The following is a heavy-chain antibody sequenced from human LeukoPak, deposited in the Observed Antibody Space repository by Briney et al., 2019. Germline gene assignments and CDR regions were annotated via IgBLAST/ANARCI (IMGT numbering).Heavy chain of an antibody. Sequence: SQTLCLTCTVSGGSISSGGYYWSWIRQHPGKGLEWIGYIYYSGSTYYNPSLKSRVTISVDTSKNQFSLKLSSVTAADTAVYYCARDLDGYTGMDVWGQGTTVTVSS. D-gene: IGHD5-24*01. CDR1: GGSISSGGYY. CDR3: ARDLDGYTGMDV. J-gene: IGHJ6*02. V-gene: IGHV4-31*03. CDR2: IYYSGST.